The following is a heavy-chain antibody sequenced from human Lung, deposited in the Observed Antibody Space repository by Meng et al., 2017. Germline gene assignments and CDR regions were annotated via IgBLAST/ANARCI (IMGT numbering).Heavy chain of an antibody. CDR2: IYWDDDK. Sequence: QITLKESVPTLVQPTQTLTLTCTFSGFSLSTSGVGVGWIRQPPGKALEWLALIYWDDDKRYSPSLKSRLTITKDTSKNQVVLTMINMDPVDTATYYCAHIVLYDSYDYWGQGTLVTVSS. D-gene: IGHD3-22*01. CDR3: AHIVLYDSYDY. CDR1: GFSLSTSGVG. V-gene: IGHV2-5*02. J-gene: IGHJ4*02.